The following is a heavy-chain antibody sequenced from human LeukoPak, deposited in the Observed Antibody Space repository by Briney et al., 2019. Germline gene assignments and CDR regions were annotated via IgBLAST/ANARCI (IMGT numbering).Heavy chain of an antibody. D-gene: IGHD6-19*01. V-gene: IGHV3-23*01. CDR3: AKESSSSGWAYYYGMDV. CDR1: GFTFSSYA. CDR2: ISGSGGST. J-gene: IGHJ6*02. Sequence: GRSLRLSCAASGFTFSSYAMSWVRQAPGKGLEWVSAISGSGGSTYYADSVKGRFTISRDNSKNTLYLQMNSLRAEDTAVYYCAKESSSSGWAYYYGMDVWGQGTTVTVSS.